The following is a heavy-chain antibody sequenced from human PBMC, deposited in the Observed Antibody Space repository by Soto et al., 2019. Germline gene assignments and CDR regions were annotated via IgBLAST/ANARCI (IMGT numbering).Heavy chain of an antibody. D-gene: IGHD2-15*01. J-gene: IGHJ4*02. V-gene: IGHV3-66*01. Sequence: EVQLVESGGGLVQPGGSLRLSCAASGFTVSSNYMSWVRQAPGKGLEWVSVIYSGGSTYYADSVKGRFTISRDNSKNTLYLQINSLRAEDTAVYYCARGDYCSGGSCYSDYWGQGTLVTVSS. CDR3: ARGDYCSGGSCYSDY. CDR2: IYSGGST. CDR1: GFTVSSNY.